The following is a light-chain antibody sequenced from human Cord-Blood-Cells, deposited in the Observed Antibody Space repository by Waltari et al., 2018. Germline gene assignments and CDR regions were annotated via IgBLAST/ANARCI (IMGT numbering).Light chain of an antibody. V-gene: IGKV3-11*01. CDR3: QQRSNWLT. CDR2: DAS. CDR1: QSVSSY. Sequence: EIVLTQSPATLSLSSGQRATLSSRASQSVSSYLAWYQQKPGQAPRLLIYDASNRATDIPARFSGSGSGTDFTLTISSLEPEDFAVYYCQQRSNWLTFGGGTKVEIK. J-gene: IGKJ4*01.